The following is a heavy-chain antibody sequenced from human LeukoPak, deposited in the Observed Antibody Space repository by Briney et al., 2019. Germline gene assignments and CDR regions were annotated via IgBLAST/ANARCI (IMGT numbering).Heavy chain of an antibody. D-gene: IGHD6-13*01. CDR3: AKVRPLYSSSWYDY. CDR1: RFTFSSYA. V-gene: IGHV3-23*01. Sequence: GGSLRLSCAASRFTFSSYAMSWVRQAPGKGLEWVSSISGTGGSTYYADSVKGRFTISRDNSKNTLYLQMSRLRAEDTAVYYCAKVRPLYSSSWYDYWGQGTLVTVSS. J-gene: IGHJ4*02. CDR2: ISGTGGST.